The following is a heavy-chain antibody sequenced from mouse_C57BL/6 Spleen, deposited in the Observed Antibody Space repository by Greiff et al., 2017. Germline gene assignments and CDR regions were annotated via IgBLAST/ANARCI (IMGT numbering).Heavy chain of an antibody. J-gene: IGHJ4*01. CDR2: ISSGGSYT. V-gene: IGHV5-6*02. CDR1: GFTFSSYG. Sequence: DVMLVESGGDLVKPGGSLKLSCAASGFTFSSYGMSWVRPTPDKRLEWVATISSGGSYTYYPDSVKGRFTISRDNAKNTLYLQMSSLKSEDTAMYYCARHGVTTVVATVDYAMDYWGQGTSVTVSS. D-gene: IGHD1-1*01. CDR3: ARHGVTTVVATVDYAMDY.